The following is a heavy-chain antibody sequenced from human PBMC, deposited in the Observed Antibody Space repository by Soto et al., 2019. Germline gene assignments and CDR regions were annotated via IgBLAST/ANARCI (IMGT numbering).Heavy chain of an antibody. Sequence: SVKVSCKASGFTFTSSAVQWVLQARGQRLEWIGWIVVGSGNTNYAQKFQERVTITRDMSTSTAYMELSSLRSEDTAVYYCAARSYYDILTGYSDFDYWGQGTLVTVSS. V-gene: IGHV1-58*01. CDR3: AARSYYDILTGYSDFDY. CDR1: GFTFTSSA. D-gene: IGHD3-9*01. CDR2: IVVGSGNT. J-gene: IGHJ4*02.